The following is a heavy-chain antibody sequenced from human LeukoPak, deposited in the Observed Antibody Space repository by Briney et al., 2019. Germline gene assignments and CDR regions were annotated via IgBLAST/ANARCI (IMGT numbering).Heavy chain of an antibody. Sequence: ASVTVSCKASGYTFTSYAMHWVRQAPGQRLEWMGWINAGNGNTKYSQKFQGRVTITRDTSASTAYMELSRLRSDDTAVYYCARDLDYGGGFDYWGQGTLVTVSS. J-gene: IGHJ4*02. CDR2: INAGNGNT. CDR1: GYTFTSYA. D-gene: IGHD4-23*01. V-gene: IGHV1-3*01. CDR3: ARDLDYGGGFDY.